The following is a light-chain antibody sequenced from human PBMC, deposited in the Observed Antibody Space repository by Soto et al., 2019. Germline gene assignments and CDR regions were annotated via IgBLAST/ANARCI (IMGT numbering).Light chain of an antibody. CDR1: QSVHTN. Sequence: EIVMTQSPATLPVSPGERVTLSCRASQSVHTNLAWYQQRPGQVPRLLIYGASTRATGVPARFSGSGSGTEFTLTISSLQSEDVTVYYCQQYNVWPPITFGQGTRLEI. J-gene: IGKJ5*01. CDR2: GAS. V-gene: IGKV3-15*01. CDR3: QQYNVWPPIT.